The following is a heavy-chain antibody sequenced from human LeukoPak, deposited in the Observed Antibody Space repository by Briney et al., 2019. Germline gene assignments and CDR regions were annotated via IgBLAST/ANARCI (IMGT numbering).Heavy chain of an antibody. Sequence: GGSLRHSCAVSGFIFSSYSMSWVRQAPGKGLEWVSTIRRNGGDTYYADSVKGRFTISRDNSKNTLYLEMNSLRAEDTAVYYCAKGGYTTCFDPWGREPWSPSPQ. J-gene: IGHJ5*02. D-gene: IGHD1-1*01. V-gene: IGHV3-23*01. CDR3: AKGGYTTCFDP. CDR2: IRRNGGDT. CDR1: GFIFSSYS.